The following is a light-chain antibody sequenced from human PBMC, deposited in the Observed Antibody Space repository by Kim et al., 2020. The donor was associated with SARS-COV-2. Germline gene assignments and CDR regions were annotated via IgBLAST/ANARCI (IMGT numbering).Light chain of an antibody. J-gene: IGLJ3*02. CDR2: DVT. CDR1: TRDVGAYNY. CDR3: SSYTSIATWV. Sequence: GKSITISCTVTTRDVGAYNYVSWYQQHPGKAPKVIIYDVTERTAEVSNRFSGSKSGNTASLTISGLHAEDEGDYYCSSYTSIATWVFGGGTQLTVL. V-gene: IGLV2-14*03.